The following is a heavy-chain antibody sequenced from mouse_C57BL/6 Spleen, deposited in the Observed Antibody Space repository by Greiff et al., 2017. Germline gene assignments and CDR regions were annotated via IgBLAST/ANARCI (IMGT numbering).Heavy chain of an antibody. J-gene: IGHJ2*01. CDR1: GYAFSSSW. V-gene: IGHV1-82*01. D-gene: IGHD1-1*01. CDR2: IYPGDGDT. CDR3: AHITTVVTPSFDY. Sequence: VQLQQSGPELVKPGASVKISCKASGYAFSSSWMNWVKQRPGKGLEWIGRIYPGDGDTNYNGKFKGKATLTADKSSSTAYMQLSSLTSEDSAVYFCAHITTVVTPSFDYWGQGTTLTVSS.